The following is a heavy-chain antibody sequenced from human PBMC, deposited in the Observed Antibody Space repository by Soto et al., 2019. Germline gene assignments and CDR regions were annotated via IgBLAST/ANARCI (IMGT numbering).Heavy chain of an antibody. CDR3: ARDIVVVPAVFKSNNWSDP. CDR2: IYYSGST. J-gene: IGHJ5*02. CDR1: GGSISSGDYY. Sequence: SETLSLTCTVSGGSISSGDYYWSWIRQPPGKGLEWIGYIYYSGSTYYNPSLKSRVTISVDTSKNQFSLKLSSVTAADTAVYYCARDIVVVPAVFKSNNWSDPWGQGTLVTVSS. V-gene: IGHV4-30-4*01. D-gene: IGHD2-2*01.